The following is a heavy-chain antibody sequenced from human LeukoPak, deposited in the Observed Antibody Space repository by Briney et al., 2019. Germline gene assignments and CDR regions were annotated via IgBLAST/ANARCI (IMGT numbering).Heavy chain of an antibody. CDR1: GFTFSSYW. J-gene: IGHJ1*01. V-gene: IGHV3-74*01. CDR3: TTDPGWLYFQH. Sequence: GGSLRLSCAASGFTFSSYWMHWVRQGPGKELTWVSHINSDGTTTNYADSVKGRFTISRDNSKNTLYLQMNSLRVEDTAVYYCTTDPGWLYFQHWGQGTLVTVSS. D-gene: IGHD2-15*01. CDR2: INSDGTTT.